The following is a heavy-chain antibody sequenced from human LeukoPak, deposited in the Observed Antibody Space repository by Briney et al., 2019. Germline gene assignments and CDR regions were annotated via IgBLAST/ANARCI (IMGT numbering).Heavy chain of an antibody. CDR3: ARATAAPSSYFFDH. J-gene: IGHJ4*02. D-gene: IGHD6-25*01. Sequence: PSETLSLTCTVSGGSISSSSFYWGWIRQPPGERLEWIATIYYNGNTYYNPSLQSRVTISVDTSTNQFSLKLNSVIAADTAVYYCARATAAPSSYFFDHWGQGTLVTVSS. V-gene: IGHV4-39*07. CDR2: IYYNGNT. CDR1: GGSISSSSFY.